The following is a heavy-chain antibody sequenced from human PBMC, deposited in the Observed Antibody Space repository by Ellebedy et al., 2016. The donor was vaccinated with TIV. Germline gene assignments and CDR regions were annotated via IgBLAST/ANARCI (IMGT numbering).Heavy chain of an antibody. V-gene: IGHV3-23*01. CDR3: ARDRGGYTYGNFDY. CDR2: ISGDGGST. J-gene: IGHJ4*02. CDR1: GFTFRNFF. Sequence: GGSLRLXCATSGFTFRNFFMSWVRQTPGKGLEWVSTISGDGGSTYFADSVKGRFTISRDNSKNTMYLQMNSLRDEGTAVYYCARDRGGYTYGNFDYWGQGTLVTVSS. D-gene: IGHD5-18*01.